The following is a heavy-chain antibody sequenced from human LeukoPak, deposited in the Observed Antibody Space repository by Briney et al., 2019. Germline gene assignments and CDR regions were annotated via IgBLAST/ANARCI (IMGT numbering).Heavy chain of an antibody. V-gene: IGHV3-30*04. D-gene: IGHD4-11*01. J-gene: IGHJ6*03. CDR2: ISYDGSNK. CDR3: AKERMTTVHRRYYYYYYYMDV. CDR1: GFTFSSYA. Sequence: GGSLRLSCAASGFTFSSYAMHWVRQAPGKGLDWVAVISYDGSNKYYADSVKGRFTLSRDNSKNTLYLQMNSLRAEDTAVYYCAKERMTTVHRRYYYYYYYMDVWGKGTTVTVSS.